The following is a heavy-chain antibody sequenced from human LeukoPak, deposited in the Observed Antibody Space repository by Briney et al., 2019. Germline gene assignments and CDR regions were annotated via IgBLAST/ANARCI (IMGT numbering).Heavy chain of an antibody. Sequence: PGGSLRLSCAASGFTFSIYGMHWVRQAPGKGLEWVAFISSDGTKKYYADSMKGRLTISRDNSKNMLSVQMNSLRVEDTAVFYCARDEKFNYFDYWGQGTLVTVSS. J-gene: IGHJ4*02. CDR1: GFTFSIYG. CDR3: ARDEKFNYFDY. V-gene: IGHV3-30*19. CDR2: ISSDGTKK.